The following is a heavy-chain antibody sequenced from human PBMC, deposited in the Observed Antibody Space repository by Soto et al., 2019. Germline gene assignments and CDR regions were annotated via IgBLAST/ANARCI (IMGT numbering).Heavy chain of an antibody. V-gene: IGHV4-59*08. D-gene: IGHD6-19*01. CDR2: IYYSGRT. J-gene: IGHJ5*02. CDR1: GGSLSSYY. Sequence: PSETLSLTCTVSGGSLSSYYWNWIRQPPEKGLEWIGNIYYSGRTNYNASLKSRVTISVDTSKNQLSLKLSSVTAADTAVYYCAGAIAVRLYNWFDPWGQGTLVTVSS. CDR3: AGAIAVRLYNWFDP.